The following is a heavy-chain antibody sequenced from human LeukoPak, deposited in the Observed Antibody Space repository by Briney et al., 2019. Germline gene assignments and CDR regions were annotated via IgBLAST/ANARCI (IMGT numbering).Heavy chain of an antibody. CDR3: AKDLGYNWNYFDD. CDR1: GFTFSSYA. CDR2: INNSGGST. D-gene: IGHD1-20*01. Sequence: GGSLRLSYAASGFTFSSYAMNWVRQAPGKGLEWVSGINNSGGSTYYADSVKGRFTISRDNSKNTLYLHMNSLRGEDTAVYYCAKDLGYNWNYFDDWGQGTLVTVSS. V-gene: IGHV3-23*01. J-gene: IGHJ4*02.